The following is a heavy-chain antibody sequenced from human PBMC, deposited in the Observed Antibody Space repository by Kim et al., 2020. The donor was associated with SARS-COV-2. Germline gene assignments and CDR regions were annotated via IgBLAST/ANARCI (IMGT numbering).Heavy chain of an antibody. CDR2: MNPNSGNT. D-gene: IGHD4-17*01. J-gene: IGHJ4*02. CDR3: ASRNTVTTRTLDF. V-gene: IGHV1-8*01. Sequence: ASVKVSCKASGYTFTSFDINWVRQATGQGLEWVGWMNPNSGNTGSAQKFQGRLTMTRNTSITTAYMELSSLRSEDTAVYYCASRNTVTTRTLDFWRQGTLVTVSS. CDR1: GYTFTSFD.